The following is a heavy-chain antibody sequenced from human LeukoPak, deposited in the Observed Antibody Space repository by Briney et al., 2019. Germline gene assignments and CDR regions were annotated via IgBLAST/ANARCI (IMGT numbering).Heavy chain of an antibody. D-gene: IGHD6-19*01. Sequence: PSETLSLTCTVSGGSISSSSYYWGWIRQPPGKGLEWIGSIYYSGSTYYNPSLKSRVTISVDTSKNQFSLKLSSVTAADTAVYYSARQQWQPIFDYWGQGTLVTVSS. V-gene: IGHV4-39*01. CDR2: IYYSGST. CDR3: ARQQWQPIFDY. CDR1: GGSISSSSYY. J-gene: IGHJ4*02.